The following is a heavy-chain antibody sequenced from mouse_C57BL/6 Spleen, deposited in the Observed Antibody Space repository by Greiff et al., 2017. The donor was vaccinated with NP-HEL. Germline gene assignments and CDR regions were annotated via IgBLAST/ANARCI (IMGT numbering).Heavy chain of an antibody. CDR2: IYPGDGDT. D-gene: IGHD2-4*01. V-gene: IGHV1-80*01. J-gene: IGHJ4*01. CDR1: GYAFSSYW. CDR3: ERRGDYDHYDMDD. Sequence: VQLQQSGAELVKPGASVKISCKASGYAFSSYWMNWVKQRPGKGLEWIGQIYPGDGDTNYNGKFKGKATLTADHSSSTAYMQLSRLSSEDYAVYFCERRGDYDHYDMDDWGKAATVTAAS.